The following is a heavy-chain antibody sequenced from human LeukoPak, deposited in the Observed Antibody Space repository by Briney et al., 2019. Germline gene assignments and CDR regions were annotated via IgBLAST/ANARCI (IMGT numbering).Heavy chain of an antibody. CDR3: ARDPGDVGYFDY. CDR1: GFTFSSYE. CDR2: ISSSGSTI. J-gene: IGHJ4*02. Sequence: GGSLRLSCAASGFTFSSYEMNWVRQAPGKGLEWVSYISSSGSTIYYADSVKGRFTISRDNAKNSLYLQMNSLRAEDTAVYYCARDPGDVGYFDYWGQGTLVTVSS. D-gene: IGHD2-21*01. V-gene: IGHV3-48*03.